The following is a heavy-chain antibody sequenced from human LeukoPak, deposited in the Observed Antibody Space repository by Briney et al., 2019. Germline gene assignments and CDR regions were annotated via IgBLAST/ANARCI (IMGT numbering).Heavy chain of an antibody. J-gene: IGHJ4*02. D-gene: IGHD6-13*01. V-gene: IGHV1-46*01. CDR2: INPSGGST. Sequence: ASVKVSCKASGYTFTSYYMHWVRQAPGQGLEWMGIINPSGGSTSYAQKFQGRVTMTRDTSTSTVYMELSSLRSEDTAVYYCAKDRVAAAADHWLMGVNYFDYWGQGTLVTVSS. CDR1: GYTFTSYY. CDR3: AKDRVAAAADHWLMGVNYFDY.